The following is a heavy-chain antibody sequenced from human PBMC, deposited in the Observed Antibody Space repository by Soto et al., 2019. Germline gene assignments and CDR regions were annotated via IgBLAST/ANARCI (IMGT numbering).Heavy chain of an antibody. CDR2: IYYSGST. CDR1: CGSISSGDYY. CDR3: ARMYYYDSSGPLGYGMDV. Sequence: SETLSLTCTVSCGSISSGDYYWSWIRQPPGKGLDWIGYIYYSGSTYYNQSLKSRVTISVDTSKNQFSLKLSSVTAADTAVYYWARMYYYDSSGPLGYGMDVWGQGTTVTVSS. J-gene: IGHJ6*02. V-gene: IGHV4-30-4*01. D-gene: IGHD3-22*01.